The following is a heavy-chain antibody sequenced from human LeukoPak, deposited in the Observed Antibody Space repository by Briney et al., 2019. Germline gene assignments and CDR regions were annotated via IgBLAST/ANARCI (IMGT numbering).Heavy chain of an antibody. V-gene: IGHV4-34*01. J-gene: IGHJ4*02. Sequence: SETLSLTCAVYGGSFSGYYWSWIRQPPGKGLEWIGEINHSGSTNYNPSLKSRVTISVDTSKNQFSLKLSSVTAADTAVYYCARLKSGTPDYWGQGTLVTVSS. CDR2: INHSGST. CDR1: GGSFSGYY. CDR3: ARLKSGTPDY. D-gene: IGHD1-26*01.